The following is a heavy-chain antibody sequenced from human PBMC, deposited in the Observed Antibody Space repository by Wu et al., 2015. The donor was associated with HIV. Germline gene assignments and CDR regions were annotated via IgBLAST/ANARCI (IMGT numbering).Heavy chain of an antibody. CDR2: IIPIFGTA. J-gene: IGHJ3*01. V-gene: IGHV1-69*14. D-gene: IGHD6-13*01. CDR1: GGTFSNYA. CDR3: ARSFSGGSSWYMRPLNPFDX. Sequence: QVQLVQSGAEVKKPGSSVKVSCKASGGTFSNYAISWVRQAPGQGLEWMGGIIPIFGTANYAQKFQGRVTITADKSTSTSYMELSSLISEDTAMYYCARSFSGGSSWYMRPLNPFDXWGQGTLVTVSS.